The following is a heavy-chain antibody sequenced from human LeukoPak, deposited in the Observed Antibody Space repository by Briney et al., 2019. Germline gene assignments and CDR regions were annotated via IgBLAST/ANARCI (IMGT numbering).Heavy chain of an antibody. CDR2: ISGSGGST. J-gene: IGHJ6*02. CDR1: GFTFSSYA. Sequence: GGSLRLSCAASGFTFSSYAMSWVRQAPGKGLEWVSAISGSGGSTYYADSVKGRFTISRDNSKNTLYLQMNSLRAEDTAVYHCARDYGDYPYGMDVWGQGTTVTVS. D-gene: IGHD4-17*01. V-gene: IGHV3-23*01. CDR3: ARDYGDYPYGMDV.